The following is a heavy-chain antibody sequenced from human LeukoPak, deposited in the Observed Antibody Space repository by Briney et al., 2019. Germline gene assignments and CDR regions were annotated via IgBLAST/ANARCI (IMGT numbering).Heavy chain of an antibody. Sequence: GGSLRLSCAASGFTFNAFGMNWVRQAPGKGLEWVSYIGTTSGAIYYADSVKGRFTISRDNSRNTLYLHMRGLTVEDTALFYCARGVHRSSGWYQSGFDYWGQGTLVTVSS. V-gene: IGHV3-48*01. CDR3: ARGVHRSSGWYQSGFDY. CDR2: IGTTSGAI. D-gene: IGHD6-19*01. CDR1: GFTFNAFG. J-gene: IGHJ4*02.